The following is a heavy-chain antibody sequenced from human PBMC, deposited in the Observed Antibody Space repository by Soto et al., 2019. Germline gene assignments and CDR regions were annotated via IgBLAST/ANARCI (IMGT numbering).Heavy chain of an antibody. D-gene: IGHD4-4*01. Sequence: QVQLVPSGAEVRKPGSSVTVSCKASGGTFSTYGITWVRQAPGQGLEWMGYIIPLIGTANYAQRLRGRVTITADESTPTAHMELTSLRSEDTAVYYCARVVMTTVPASFDYGLDVWGQGTTVTVSS. V-gene: IGHV1-69*01. CDR1: GGTFSTYG. CDR3: ARVVMTTVPASFDYGLDV. J-gene: IGHJ6*02. CDR2: IIPLIGTA.